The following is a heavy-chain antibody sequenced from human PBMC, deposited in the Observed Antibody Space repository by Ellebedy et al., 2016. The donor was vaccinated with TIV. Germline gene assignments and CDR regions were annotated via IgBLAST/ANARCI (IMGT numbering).Heavy chain of an antibody. J-gene: IGHJ6*02. V-gene: IGHV3-30*18. D-gene: IGHD3-16*01. CDR3: GKDLGVLRRLGMDV. CDR2: ISYDRSRQ. CDR1: GFTFSEYG. Sequence: GESLKISXAVSGFTFSEYGLHWAPQASRKGVGWVTVISYDRSRQKYADSMKGRFTISRDNSKNTLYLQVNRPRAEDTAVYYCGKDLGVLRRLGMDVWGQGTRVTVSS.